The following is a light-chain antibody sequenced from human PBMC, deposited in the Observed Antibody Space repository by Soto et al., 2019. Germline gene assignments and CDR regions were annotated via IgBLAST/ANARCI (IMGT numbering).Light chain of an antibody. CDR3: QQYYRTPFT. CDR1: QSVLYTSNNQNY. V-gene: IGKV4-1*01. CDR2: WAS. Sequence: DIVMTQSPESLPVSLGERATINCKSSQSVLYTSNNQNYLAWYQQKPGQPPKLLIYWASTRESGVPARFSGSGSGTDFTLTISSLEAEDVAFYYCQQYYRTPFTFGPGTKVDIK. J-gene: IGKJ3*01.